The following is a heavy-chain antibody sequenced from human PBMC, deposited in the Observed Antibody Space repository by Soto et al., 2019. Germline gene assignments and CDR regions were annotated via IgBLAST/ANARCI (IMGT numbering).Heavy chain of an antibody. J-gene: IGHJ3*02. Sequence: QVQLVQSGAEVKKPGASVKVSCKASGYTFTSYYMHWVRQAPGQGLEWMGIINPSGGSTSYAQKFKCRVIMTRETSTITVYMELSSLSSEDTAVYYCARGRLHDAWDIWGQGTMVTVSS. CDR1: GYTFTSYY. CDR3: ARGRLHDAWDI. CDR2: INPSGGST. V-gene: IGHV1-46*01.